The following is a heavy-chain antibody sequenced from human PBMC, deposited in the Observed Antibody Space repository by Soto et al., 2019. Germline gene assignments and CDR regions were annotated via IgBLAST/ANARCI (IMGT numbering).Heavy chain of an antibody. V-gene: IGHV4-30-4*01. CDR2: IYYSGST. CDR3: ARENTFGYSYGN. D-gene: IGHD5-18*01. J-gene: IGHJ4*02. Sequence: QVQLQESGPGLVKPSQTLSLTCTVSGGSISSGDYYWSWIRQPPGKGLEWIGYIYYSGSTYYNPSLKSRVTISVDTSRNQCSLKLSSVTAADTAVYYCARENTFGYSYGNWGQGTLVTVSS. CDR1: GGSISSGDYY.